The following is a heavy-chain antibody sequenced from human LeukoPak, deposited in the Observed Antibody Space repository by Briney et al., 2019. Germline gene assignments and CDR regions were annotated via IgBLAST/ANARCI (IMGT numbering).Heavy chain of an antibody. CDR2: IYTSGST. CDR3: ARRRGYSGYFYYYYMDV. V-gene: IGHV4-61*02. J-gene: IGHJ6*03. CDR1: GGSIGSGSYY. D-gene: IGHD5-12*01. Sequence: SETLSLTCTVSGGSIGSGSYYWSWIRQPAGKGLEWIGRIYTSGSTYYNPSLKSRVTISVDTSKNQFSLKLSSVTAADTAVYYCARRRGYSGYFYYYYMDVWGKGTTVTISS.